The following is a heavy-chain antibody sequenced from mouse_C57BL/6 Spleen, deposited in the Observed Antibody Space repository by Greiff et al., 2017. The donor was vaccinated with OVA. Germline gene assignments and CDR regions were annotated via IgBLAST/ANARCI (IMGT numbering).Heavy chain of an antibody. CDR2: ISYDGSN. D-gene: IGHD2-5*01. J-gene: IGHJ2*01. V-gene: IGHV3-6*01. Sequence: EVHLVESGPGLVKPSQSLSLTCSVTGYSITSGYYWNWIRQFPGNKLEWMGYISYDGSNNYNPSLKNRISITRDTSKNQFFLKLNSVTTEDTATYDCARESYYSNYDFDYWGQGTTLTVSS. CDR3: ARESYYSNYDFDY. CDR1: GYSITSGYY.